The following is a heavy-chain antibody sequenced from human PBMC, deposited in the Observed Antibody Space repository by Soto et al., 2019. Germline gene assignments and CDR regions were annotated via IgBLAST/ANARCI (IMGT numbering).Heavy chain of an antibody. V-gene: IGHV1-2*02. Sequence: ASENVCCNASGYAFAGHSLYSVRQSPEQGLEWMGWINPNSGGTNYAQKCQGRVTMTRDTSIITAYMELSRLRSDDTAVYYCARSVTMVRGAPTHDWGQGTLVTVS. CDR1: GYAFAGHS. J-gene: IGHJ4*02. D-gene: IGHD3-10*01. CDR3: ARSVTMVRGAPTHD. CDR2: INPNSGGT.